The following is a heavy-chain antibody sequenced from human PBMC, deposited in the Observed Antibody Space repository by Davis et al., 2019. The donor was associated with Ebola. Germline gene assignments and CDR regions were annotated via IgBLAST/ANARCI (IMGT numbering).Heavy chain of an antibody. CDR3: ARDSMVDGYYFDY. J-gene: IGHJ4*02. V-gene: IGHV3-74*01. CDR2: IDNDGGGT. Sequence: GESLKISCAVSGLTFTNSWIHWVRQAPGKGLAWVSRIDNDGGGTSYADSVKCRFTISRDNAKNTVYLQMNSLRAEDTAVYYCARDSMVDGYYFDYWGQGTLATVSS. CDR1: GLTFTNSW. D-gene: IGHD3-10*01.